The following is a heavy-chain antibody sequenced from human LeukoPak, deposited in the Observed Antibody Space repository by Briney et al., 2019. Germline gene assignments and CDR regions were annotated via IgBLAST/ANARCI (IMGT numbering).Heavy chain of an antibody. V-gene: IGHV3-23*01. CDR2: VSDSGDYT. D-gene: IGHD2-15*01. J-gene: IGHJ4*02. CDR1: GFTFNSYA. Sequence: GGSLRLSCAASGFTFNSYAMTWVRQAPGKGLEWVSSVSDSGDYTYYADSVKGRFTISRDNSRNTLYLQVNSLRAEDTAVYYCAKAPISKDCSGGSCYLFDYWGQGTLVTVSS. CDR3: AKAPISKDCSGGSCYLFDY.